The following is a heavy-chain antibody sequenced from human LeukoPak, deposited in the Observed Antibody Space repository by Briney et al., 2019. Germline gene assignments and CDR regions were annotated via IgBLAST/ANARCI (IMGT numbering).Heavy chain of an antibody. CDR1: GGSISSGGYS. D-gene: IGHD3-10*01. CDR2: IYHSGST. Sequence: PSQTLSLTCAVSGGSISSGGYSWSWIRQPPGKGLEWIGYIYHSGSTYYNPSLKSRVTISVDRSKNQFSLKLSSVTAADTAVYYCAAHLGHSFAFDIWGQGTMVTVSS. CDR3: AAHLGHSFAFDI. V-gene: IGHV4-30-2*01. J-gene: IGHJ3*02.